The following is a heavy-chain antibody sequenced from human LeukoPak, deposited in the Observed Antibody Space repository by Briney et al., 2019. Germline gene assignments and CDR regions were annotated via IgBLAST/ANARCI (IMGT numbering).Heavy chain of an antibody. CDR2: IYYSGST. J-gene: IGHJ6*02. CDR1: GGSISSGDYY. V-gene: IGHV4-30-4*01. Sequence: SETLSLTCTVSGGSISSGDYYWSWIRQPPGKGLEWIGYIYYSGSTYYNPSLKSRVTISVDTSKNQFSLKLSSVTAADTAVYYCARGSRYYDFWSGYYTGSPVINGMDVWGQGTTVTVSS. D-gene: IGHD3-3*01. CDR3: ARGSRYYDFWSGYYTGSPVINGMDV.